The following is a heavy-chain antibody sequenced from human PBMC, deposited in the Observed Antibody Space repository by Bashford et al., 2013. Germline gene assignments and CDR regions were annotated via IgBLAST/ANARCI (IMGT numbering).Heavy chain of an antibody. CDR3: ARSSIVGAPLDY. CDR1: GFTFSGSA. Sequence: GGSLRLSCAASGFTFSGSAMHWVRQASGKGLEWVGRIRSKATRYSPSFQGQVTISADKSISTAYLQWSSLKASDTAMYYCARSSIVGAPLDYWGQGTLVTVSS. J-gene: IGHJ4*02. D-gene: IGHD1-26*01. CDR2: IRSKATRY. V-gene: IGHV3-73*01.